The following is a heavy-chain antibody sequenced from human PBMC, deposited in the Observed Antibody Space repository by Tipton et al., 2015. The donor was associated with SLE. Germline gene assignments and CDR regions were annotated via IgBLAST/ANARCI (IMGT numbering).Heavy chain of an antibody. J-gene: IGHJ4*02. Sequence: SLRLSCAASGFPLRKYVMTGVRQAPGKGLEWVSGLSTAGTDYADSVKGRFSISRDNSKNTVSLQMNSLRADDTAVYYCANSRFVPEAYWGQGTLVTVSS. CDR1: GFPLRKYV. CDR2: LSTAGT. CDR3: ANSRFVPEAY. D-gene: IGHD3-3*01. V-gene: IGHV3-23*01.